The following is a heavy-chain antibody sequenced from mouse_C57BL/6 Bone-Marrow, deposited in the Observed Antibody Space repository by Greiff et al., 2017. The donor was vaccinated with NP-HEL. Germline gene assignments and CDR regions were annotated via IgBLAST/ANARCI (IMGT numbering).Heavy chain of an antibody. CDR3: AREIAEASWFAY. J-gene: IGHJ3*01. CDR1: GYTFTSYG. Sequence: QVQLQQSGAELARPGASVKLSCKASGYTFTSYGISWVKQRTGQGLEWIGEIYPRSGNTYYNEKFKGKATLTADKSSSTAYMELRSLTSEDSAVYFCAREIAEASWFAYWGQGTLVTVSA. CDR2: IYPRSGNT. V-gene: IGHV1-81*01. D-gene: IGHD1-1*01.